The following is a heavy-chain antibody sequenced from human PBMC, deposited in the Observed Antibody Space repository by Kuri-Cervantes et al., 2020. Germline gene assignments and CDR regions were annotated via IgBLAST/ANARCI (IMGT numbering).Heavy chain of an antibody. CDR3: ASGPTILAIDY. CDR1: GGTFSSYA. D-gene: IGHD5-24*01. J-gene: IGHJ4*02. V-gene: IGHV1-69*05. CDR2: IIPIFGTA. Sequence: SVKVSCKASGGTFSSYAISWMRQAPGQGLEWMGGIIPIFGTANYAQKFQGRVTITTDESTSTAYMELSSLRSEDTAVYYCASGPTILAIDYWGQGTLVTVSS.